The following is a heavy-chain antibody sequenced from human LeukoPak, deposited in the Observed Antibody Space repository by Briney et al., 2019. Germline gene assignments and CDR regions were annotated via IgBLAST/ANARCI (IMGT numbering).Heavy chain of an antibody. Sequence: ASVKVSCRASGYTFTSYYMHWVRQAPGQGLEWMGIINPSGGSTSYAQKFQGRVTMTRDTSTSTVYMELSSLRSEDTAVYYCARGPQDIVVVVAAKPLDYWGQGTLVTVSS. CDR2: INPSGGST. CDR1: GYTFTSYY. D-gene: IGHD2-15*01. J-gene: IGHJ4*02. V-gene: IGHV1-46*01. CDR3: ARGPQDIVVVVAAKPLDY.